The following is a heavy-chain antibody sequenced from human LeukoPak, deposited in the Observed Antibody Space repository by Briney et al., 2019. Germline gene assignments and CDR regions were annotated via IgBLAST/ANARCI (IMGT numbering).Heavy chain of an antibody. CDR2: ISAYNGNT. J-gene: IGHJ5*02. Sequence: ASVKVSCKASGYTFTSYGISWVRQAPGQGLEWMGWISAYNGNTNYAQKLQGRVTMTTDTSTSTAYVELRSLRSDDTAVYYCARVYCSGGSCPNWFDPWGQGTLVTVSS. CDR1: GYTFTSYG. V-gene: IGHV1-18*01. CDR3: ARVYCSGGSCPNWFDP. D-gene: IGHD2-15*01.